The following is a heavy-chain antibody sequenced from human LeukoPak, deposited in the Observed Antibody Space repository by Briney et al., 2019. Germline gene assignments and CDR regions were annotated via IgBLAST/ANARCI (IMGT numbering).Heavy chain of an antibody. V-gene: IGHV3-48*04. Sequence: GGSLRLSCAASGFTFSSYRMNWVRQAPGKGLEWVSYISSSGSTIYYADSVKGRFTISRDNAKNSLYLQMNSLRAEDTAVYYCARVRYSSSWYYFDYWGQGTLVTVSS. CDR1: GFTFSSYR. CDR2: ISSSGSTI. J-gene: IGHJ4*02. D-gene: IGHD6-13*01. CDR3: ARVRYSSSWYYFDY.